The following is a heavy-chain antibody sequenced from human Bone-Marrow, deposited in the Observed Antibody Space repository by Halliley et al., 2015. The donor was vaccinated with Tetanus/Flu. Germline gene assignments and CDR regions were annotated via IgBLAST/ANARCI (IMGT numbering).Heavy chain of an antibody. CDR2: IYYRGSP. CDR1: GVSISNYY. D-gene: IGHD2-21*02. CDR3: ARLMSRLNYGMDV. Sequence: TLSLTCSVSGVSISNYYWSWVRQPPGKGLEWIEYIYYRGSPNNDPSLKSRVTISVDTSKNQFSLRLTSVTAADTAVYHCARLMSRLNYGMDVWGQGTTITVSS. J-gene: IGHJ6*02. V-gene: IGHV4-59*08.